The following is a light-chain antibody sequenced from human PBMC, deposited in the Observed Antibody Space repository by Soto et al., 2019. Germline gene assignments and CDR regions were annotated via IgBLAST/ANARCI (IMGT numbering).Light chain of an antibody. CDR3: SSYTSSSTLLCV. Sequence: QSVLTQPASVSGSPGQSITISCTGTSSDVGGYNYVSWYQQHPGKAPKLMIYDVSNRPSGVSNRFSGSKSGNTASLTISGLQAEDEADYYCSSYTSSSTLLCVLGTGTKLTVL. J-gene: IGLJ1*01. CDR2: DVS. V-gene: IGLV2-14*01. CDR1: SSDVGGYNY.